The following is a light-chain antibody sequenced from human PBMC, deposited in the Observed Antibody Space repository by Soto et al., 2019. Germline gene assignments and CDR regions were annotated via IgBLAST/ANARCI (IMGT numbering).Light chain of an antibody. CDR1: TSDIDNYDS. J-gene: IGLJ1*01. CDR3: SLYTSNGSLI. CDR2: DVN. V-gene: IGLV2-18*01. Sequence: QSVLTQPPSVSGSPGQSVTISCTGTTSDIDNYDSVSWYQQAPGTAPKLIIYDVNNRPSGAPDRFSGSTSGNTASLTISRLQAEDETDYFCSLYTSNGSLIFXPGTKVTVL.